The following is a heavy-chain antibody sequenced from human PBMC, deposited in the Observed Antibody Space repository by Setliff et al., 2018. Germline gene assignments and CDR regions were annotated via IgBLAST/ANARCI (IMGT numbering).Heavy chain of an antibody. J-gene: IGHJ3*01. Sequence: ASVKVSCKASGYTFSAYDFNWVRQAPGQGLEWLGRIDLYNAGTTYAEKMETKVTMTVDTSSNIGYMELRSLTSDDTGIYFCAMSSWPGRPNDFDLWGQGTEVTVSS. CDR2: IDLYNAGT. CDR3: AMSSWPGRPNDFDL. D-gene: IGHD6-6*01. CDR1: GYTFSAYD. V-gene: IGHV1-2*05.